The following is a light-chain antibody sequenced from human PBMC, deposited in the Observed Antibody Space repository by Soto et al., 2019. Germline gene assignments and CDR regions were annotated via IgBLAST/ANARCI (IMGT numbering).Light chain of an antibody. J-gene: IGLJ1*01. CDR3: CSNAGSDAYF. CDR1: SSDVGGYNY. V-gene: IGLV2-8*01. CDR2: EVT. Sequence: QSALTQPPSASGSPGQSVTISCTGTSSDVGGYNYVSWYQQHPGKAPRLLIYEVTKRPSGVPDRFSGSKSGNTASLTVSGLQADDEAEYYCCSNAGSDAYFFATGTK.